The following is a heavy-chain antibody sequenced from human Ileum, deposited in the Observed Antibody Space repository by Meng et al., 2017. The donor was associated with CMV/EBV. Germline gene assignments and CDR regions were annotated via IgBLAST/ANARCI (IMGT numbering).Heavy chain of an antibody. Sequence: GGSLRLSCAASGFTFSNYWMTWVRQAPGKGLEWVADIKQDGSEKYYVDSVKGRFTISRDNAKNSLYLQMDSLRAEDTAVYYCARDSGDTSFDYWGQGTRVTVSS. V-gene: IGHV3-7*01. D-gene: IGHD4-17*01. CDR3: ARDSGDTSFDY. J-gene: IGHJ4*02. CDR2: IKQDGSEK. CDR1: GFTFSNYW.